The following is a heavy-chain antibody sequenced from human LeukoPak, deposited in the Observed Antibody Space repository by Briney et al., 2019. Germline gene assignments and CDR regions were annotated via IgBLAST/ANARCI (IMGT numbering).Heavy chain of an antibody. J-gene: IGHJ4*02. CDR1: GFTFSTYW. Sequence: GGSLRLSCTASGFTFSTYWMHWVRQAPGKGLVWVSRINRDGSNTHYAGSVQGRFTISRDNAKNTLYLQMNSLRAEDTAVYYCARDMSGPGYWGQGTLVTVSS. D-gene: IGHD2-8*02. CDR3: ARDMSGPGY. CDR2: INRDGSNT. V-gene: IGHV3-74*01.